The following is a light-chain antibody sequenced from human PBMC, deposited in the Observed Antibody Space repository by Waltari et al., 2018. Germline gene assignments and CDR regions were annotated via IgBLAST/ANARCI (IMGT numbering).Light chain of an antibody. V-gene: IGKV4-1*01. J-gene: IGKJ3*01. CDR2: WAS. CDR3: QQYYSMPLT. Sequence: DIVMTQSPDSLAVSLGERVSIKRKSRQSVFYRSNNKHYLAWYQQKPGQPPKLLMYWASSREFGVPKRFSASGSGTDFTLTISSLEADDVAIYYCQQYYSMPLTFGPGTTVEI. CDR1: QSVFYRSNNKHY.